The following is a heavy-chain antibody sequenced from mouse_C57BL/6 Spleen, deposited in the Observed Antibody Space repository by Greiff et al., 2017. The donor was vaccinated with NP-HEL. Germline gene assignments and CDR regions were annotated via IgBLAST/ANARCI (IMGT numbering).Heavy chain of an antibody. D-gene: IGHD1-1*01. CDR2: IDPSDSYH. CDR1: GYTFTSYW. J-gene: IGHJ2*01. CDR3: ARGTTVVASYYFDY. Sequence: VQLQQPGAELVMPGASVKLSCKASGYTFTSYWMHWVKPRPGQGLAWIGAIDPSDSYHNYNQTFKGKSTLTVDKSYSTDYMQLRSLTSEDAAVYYCARGTTVVASYYFDYWGQGTTLTVSS. V-gene: IGHV1-69*01.